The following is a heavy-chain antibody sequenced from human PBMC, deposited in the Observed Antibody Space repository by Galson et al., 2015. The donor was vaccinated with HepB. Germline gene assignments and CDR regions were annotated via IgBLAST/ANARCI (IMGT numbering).Heavy chain of an antibody. J-gene: IGHJ6*02. Sequence: PALVKPTQTLTLTCTFSGFSLSTGGMCVAWIRQPPGKALEWLARIDWDDDKYFSTSLKARLTISKDTSRNRVVLTLTNMDPMDTATYYCARIVVGGYYGSGTSIYGMDVWGQGTTVTVSS. CDR3: ARIVVGGYYGSGTSIYGMDV. CDR2: IDWDDDK. V-gene: IGHV2-70*11. D-gene: IGHD3-10*01. CDR1: GFSLSTGGMC.